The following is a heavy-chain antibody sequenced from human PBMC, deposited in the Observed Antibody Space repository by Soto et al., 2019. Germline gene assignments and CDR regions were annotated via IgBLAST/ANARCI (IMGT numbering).Heavy chain of an antibody. D-gene: IGHD3-10*01. CDR1: GDSVSSNSAA. CDR3: AIGAGSLNP. CDR2: TYYRSKWYS. V-gene: IGHV6-1*01. Sequence: QVQLQQSGPGLVKPSQTLSLTCAISGDSVSSNSAAWNWIRQSPSGGLEWLGRTYYRSKWYSVSAVSVTSRATIKPDTSKNQFSLQLSSVTPDDSAVDYCAIGAGSLNPWGQGILVTVSS. J-gene: IGHJ5*02.